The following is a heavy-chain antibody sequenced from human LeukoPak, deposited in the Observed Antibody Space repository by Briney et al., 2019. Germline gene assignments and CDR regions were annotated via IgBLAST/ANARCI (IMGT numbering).Heavy chain of an antibody. CDR1: GGSLSGYY. CDR3: ARGQGRALGY. J-gene: IGHJ4*02. D-gene: IGHD3-16*01. Sequence: SETLSLTCAVYGGSLSGYYWSWIRQPPGKGLEWIGEINHSGSTNYNPSLKSRVTISVDTSKNQFSLKLSSVTAADTAVYYCARGQGRALGYWGQGTLVTVSS. CDR2: INHSGST. V-gene: IGHV4-34*01.